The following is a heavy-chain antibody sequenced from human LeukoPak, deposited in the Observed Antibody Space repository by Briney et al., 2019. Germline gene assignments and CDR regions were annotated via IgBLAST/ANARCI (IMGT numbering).Heavy chain of an antibody. V-gene: IGHV3-7*01. CDR2: IKQDGGEK. Sequence: GGSLRLSCAASGFTFSSYWMSWVRQAPGKGLEWVANIKQDGGEKYYVDSVKGRFTISRDNAKNPLYLQMNSLRAEDTAVYYCARDVGGDISDYDFWSGQYYFDYWGQGTLVTVSS. CDR3: ARDVGGDISDYDFWSGQYYFDY. CDR1: GFTFSSYW. J-gene: IGHJ4*02. D-gene: IGHD3-3*01.